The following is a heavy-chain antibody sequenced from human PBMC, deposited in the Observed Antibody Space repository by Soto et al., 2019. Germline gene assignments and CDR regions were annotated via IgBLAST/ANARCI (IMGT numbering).Heavy chain of an antibody. J-gene: IGHJ6*02. V-gene: IGHV3-66*04. CDR1: GFTVSSNY. CDR2: IYSGGST. Sequence: GGSLRLSCAASGFTVSSNYMSWVRQAPGKGLEWVSVIYSGGSTYYADSVKGRFTISRHNSKNTLYLQMNSLRAEDTAVYYCASQRPDYYYYGMDVWGQGTTVTVSS. CDR3: ASQRPDYYYYGMDV.